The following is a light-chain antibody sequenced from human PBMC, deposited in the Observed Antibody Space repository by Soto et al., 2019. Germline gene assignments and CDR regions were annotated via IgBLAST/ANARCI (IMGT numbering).Light chain of an antibody. J-gene: IGLJ1*01. CDR1: SGSVSTSYY. CDR2: STK. V-gene: IGLV8-61*01. Sequence: QTVVTQEPSFSVSPGGTVTLTCGLRSGSVSTSYYPSWYQQTPGQAPRTLIYSTKTRSSGVPDRFSGSILGNKAALTITGAQADDESDYYCVLYRGSGIWVFGTGTKLTVL. CDR3: VLYRGSGIWV.